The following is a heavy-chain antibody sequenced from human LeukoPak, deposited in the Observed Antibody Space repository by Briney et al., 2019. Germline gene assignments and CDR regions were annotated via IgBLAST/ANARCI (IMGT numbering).Heavy chain of an antibody. J-gene: IGHJ4*02. CDR2: IYYSGST. V-gene: IGHV4-59*01. CDR1: GGSFSGYY. Sequence: PSETLSLTCAVYGGSFSGYYWSWIRQPPGKGLEWIGYIYYSGSTSYNPSLKSRVTISVDTFKNQFSLKLSSVTAADTAVYYCARESWGRYSGHIDYWGQGTLVTVSS. D-gene: IGHD5-12*01. CDR3: ARESWGRYSGHIDY.